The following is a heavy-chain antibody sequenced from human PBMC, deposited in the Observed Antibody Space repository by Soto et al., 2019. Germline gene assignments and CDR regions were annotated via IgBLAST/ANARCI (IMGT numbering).Heavy chain of an antibody. CDR1: GFTFSSYA. CDR2: ISYDGSNK. Sequence: QVQLVESGGGVVQPGRSLRLSCAASGFTFSSYAMHWVRQAPGKWLEWVAIISYDGSNKYYADSVKGRFTICRDNSKSTLYLPMNSLRAEATAVYYCARDRDYAGSGSYGYFDLWGRGTLVTVSS. J-gene: IGHJ2*01. D-gene: IGHD3-10*01. V-gene: IGHV3-30-3*01. CDR3: ARDRDYAGSGSYGYFDL.